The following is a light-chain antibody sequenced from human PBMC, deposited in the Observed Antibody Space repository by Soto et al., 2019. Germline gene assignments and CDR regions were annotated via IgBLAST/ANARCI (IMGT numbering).Light chain of an antibody. V-gene: IGKV1-5*03. CDR2: EAS. CDR3: QQYNGNSRT. Sequence: DIQMTQSPSTLSASVGDRVTITCRASQSISSWLAWYQQKPGIAPKLLIYEASTLNSGVPSRFSGSGSGTEFTLTISSLQPDDFATYYCQQYNGNSRTFGQGTKGEIK. CDR1: QSISSW. J-gene: IGKJ1*01.